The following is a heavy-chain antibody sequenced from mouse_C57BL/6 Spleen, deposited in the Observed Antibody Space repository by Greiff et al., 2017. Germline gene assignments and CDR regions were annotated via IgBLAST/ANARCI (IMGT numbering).Heavy chain of an antibody. CDR2: INPNNGGT. D-gene: IGHD4-1*01. CDR3: ARNWDEGFAY. J-gene: IGHJ3*01. V-gene: IGHV1-18*01. CDR1: GYTFTDYN. Sequence: VQLKESGPELVKPGASVKIPCKASGYTFTDYNMDWVKQSHGKSLEWIGDINPNNGGTIYNQKFKGKATLTVDKSSSTAYMELRSLTSEDTAVYYCARNWDEGFAYWGQGTLVTVSA.